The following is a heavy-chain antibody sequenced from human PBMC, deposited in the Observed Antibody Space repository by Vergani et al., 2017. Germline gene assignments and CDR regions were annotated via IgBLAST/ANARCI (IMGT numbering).Heavy chain of an antibody. Sequence: QVQLVQSGAEVKKPGASVKVSCKASGYTFTSYYMHWVRQASGQGLEWMGIINPSGGSTSYAQKFQGRVTMTRDTSTSTVYMELSSLRSEDTAVYYCARVGVAVAGRGPFDIWGQGTMVTVSS. J-gene: IGHJ3*02. CDR1: GYTFTSYY. CDR2: INPSGGST. V-gene: IGHV1-46*01. CDR3: ARVGVAVAGRGPFDI. D-gene: IGHD6-19*01.